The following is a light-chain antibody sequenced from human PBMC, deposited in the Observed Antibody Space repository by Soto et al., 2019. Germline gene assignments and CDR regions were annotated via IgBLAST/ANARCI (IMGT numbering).Light chain of an antibody. CDR2: DVS. CDR3: SSYTSSSALYV. Sequence: QSVLTQPASVSGSPGQSITISCTGTGSDIGGYNYVSWYQQHPGKAPKLMVYDVSSRPSGVSNRFSGSKSGNTASLTISGLQAEDEGDYYCSSYTSSSALYVFGTGTKVTVL. V-gene: IGLV2-14*03. J-gene: IGLJ1*01. CDR1: GSDIGGYNY.